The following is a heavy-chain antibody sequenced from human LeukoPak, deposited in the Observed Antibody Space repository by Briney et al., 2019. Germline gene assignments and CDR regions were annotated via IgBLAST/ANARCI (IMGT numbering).Heavy chain of an antibody. CDR2: INPTGGST. Sequence: ASVKVSCKASGYTFTSYYMHWVRQAPGQGPEWMGLINPTGGSTGYAQKFQGRVTMTRDMSTSTDYMELSSLRSDDTAVYYCARGVITMVRGVIIFDAFDIWGQGTMVTVSS. CDR1: GYTFTSYY. J-gene: IGHJ3*02. CDR3: ARGVITMVRGVIIFDAFDI. D-gene: IGHD3-10*01. V-gene: IGHV1-46*01.